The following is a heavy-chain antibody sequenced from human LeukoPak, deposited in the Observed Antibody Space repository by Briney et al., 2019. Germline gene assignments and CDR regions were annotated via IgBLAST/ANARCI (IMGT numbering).Heavy chain of an antibody. CDR1: GFTFSSYW. V-gene: IGHV3-7*03. J-gene: IGHJ6*02. CDR3: ARGGGLDV. D-gene: IGHD3-16*01. Sequence: GGSLRLSCAASGFTFSSYWMNLARQAPGKGLEWVASINHNGNVNYYVDSVKGRFTISRDNAKNSLYLQMSNLRAEDTAVYFCARGGGLDVWGQGATVTVSS. CDR2: INHNGNVN.